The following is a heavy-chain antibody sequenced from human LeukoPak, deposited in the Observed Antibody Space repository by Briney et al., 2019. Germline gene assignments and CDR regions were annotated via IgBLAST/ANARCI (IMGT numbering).Heavy chain of an antibody. CDR2: INSDGSST. CDR1: GFTFSSYW. Sequence: PGGSLRLSCAASGFTFSSYWMHWGRQAPGKGGVWVSRINSDGSSTSYADSVKGRFTISRDNAKNTLYLQMNSLRAEDTAVYYCARVFRYYYYYYMDVWGKGTTVTVSS. V-gene: IGHV3-74*01. CDR3: ARVFRYYYYYYMDV. J-gene: IGHJ6*03. D-gene: IGHD3-9*01.